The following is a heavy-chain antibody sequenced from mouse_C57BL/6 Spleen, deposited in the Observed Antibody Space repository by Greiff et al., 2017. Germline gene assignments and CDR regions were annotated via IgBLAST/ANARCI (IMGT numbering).Heavy chain of an antibody. D-gene: IGHD2-1*01. V-gene: IGHV14-4*01. CDR2: LDPENGDT. CDR1: GFNIKDDY. Sequence: EVQLQQSGAELVRPGASVKLSCTASGFNIKDDYMHWVKQRPEQGLEWIGWLDPENGDTEYASKFQGKATITAATSSNTAYLQLSSLTSEDTAVYYCTTGTMVTTSYAYWGQGTLVTVSA. J-gene: IGHJ3*01. CDR3: TTGTMVTTSYAY.